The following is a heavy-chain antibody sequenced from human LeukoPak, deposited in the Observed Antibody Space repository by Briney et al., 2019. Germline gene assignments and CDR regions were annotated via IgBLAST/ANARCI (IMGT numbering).Heavy chain of an antibody. CDR2: ISGSGGST. V-gene: IGHV3-23*01. CDR3: AKEALWFGEFARIDAFDI. J-gene: IGHJ3*02. D-gene: IGHD3-10*01. Sequence: GGSLRLSCAASRFTFTKYAMSWVRQAPGKGLEWVSAISGSGGSTYYADSVKGRFTISRDNSKNTLYLQMNSLRAEDTAVYYCAKEALWFGEFARIDAFDIWGQGTMVTVSS. CDR1: RFTFTKYA.